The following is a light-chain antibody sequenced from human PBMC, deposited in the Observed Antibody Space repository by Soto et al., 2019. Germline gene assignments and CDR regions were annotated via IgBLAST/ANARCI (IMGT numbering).Light chain of an antibody. CDR2: EVS. CDR3: CADAGRSTYV. CDR1: SSDVGSYNF. J-gene: IGLJ1*01. V-gene: IGLV2-23*02. Sequence: QSVLTQPASVSGSPGQSITISCPRASSDVGSYNFVSWYQQHPGEVPKVLIYEVSKRPSGVSDRFSGSKSGNTASLTISGLQDEDEADYYCCADAGRSTYVFGTGTKVTVL.